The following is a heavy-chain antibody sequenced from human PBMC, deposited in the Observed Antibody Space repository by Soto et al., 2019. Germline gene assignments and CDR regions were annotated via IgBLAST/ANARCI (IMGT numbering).Heavy chain of an antibody. CDR2: ISENGGSRGGT. CDR1: GFTFNNSA. J-gene: IGHJ3*02. CDR3: ASAKAVVIAPLGI. D-gene: IGHD2-21*01. Sequence: PGGSLRLSCAASGFTFNNSAMTWVRQAPGQGLEWVASISENGGSRGGTYSADSVKGRFTISRDNSKNTLYLQVDSLTGADTAVYYCASAKAVVIAPLGIWGQGALVTVSS. V-gene: IGHV3-23*01.